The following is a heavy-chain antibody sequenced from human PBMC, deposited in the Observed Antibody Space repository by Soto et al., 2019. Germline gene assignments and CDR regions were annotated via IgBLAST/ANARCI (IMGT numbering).Heavy chain of an antibody. D-gene: IGHD5-18*01. V-gene: IGHV5-51*01. CDR2: IYPGDSDT. J-gene: IGHJ4*02. CDR3: ARQGFTYGYDY. Sequence: ESLKIPCQGYGNSFTTYWIAWVRQMPGKGLEWMGIIYPGDSDTRYSPSFQGQVTISADKSISTAYLQWSSLKASDTAMYYCARQGFTYGYDYWGQGTQVTVSS. CDR1: GNSFTTYW.